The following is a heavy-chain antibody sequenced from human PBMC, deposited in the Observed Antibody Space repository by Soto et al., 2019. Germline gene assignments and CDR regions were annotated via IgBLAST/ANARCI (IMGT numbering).Heavy chain of an antibody. V-gene: IGHV3-30-3*01. CDR3: ATGANFYYDTSRD. CDR1: GFTFSIYA. D-gene: IGHD3-22*01. Sequence: QVQLVESGGGVVQSGGSLRLSCAAPGFTFSIYALHWVRQAPGKGLEWVAVMSPNGNNQYYADSVKGRFTISRDTSKSTLYLQTTSLRPDDTAVYYCATGANFYYDTSRDWGQGTLVTVSS. CDR2: MSPNGNNQ. J-gene: IGHJ4*02.